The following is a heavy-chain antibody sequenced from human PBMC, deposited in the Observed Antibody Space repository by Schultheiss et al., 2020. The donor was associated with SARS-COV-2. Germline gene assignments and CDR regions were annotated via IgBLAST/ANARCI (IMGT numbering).Heavy chain of an antibody. CDR1: GFTFSDYY. CDR3: ARERPASGPSFDY. J-gene: IGHJ4*02. D-gene: IGHD2-15*01. CDR2: ISSSSSYT. Sequence: GGSLRLSCAASGFTFSDYYMSWIRQAPGKGLEWVSYISSSSSYTNYADSVKGRFTISRDNAKNSLYLQMNSLRAEDTAVYYCARERPASGPSFDYWGQGALVTVSS. V-gene: IGHV3-11*06.